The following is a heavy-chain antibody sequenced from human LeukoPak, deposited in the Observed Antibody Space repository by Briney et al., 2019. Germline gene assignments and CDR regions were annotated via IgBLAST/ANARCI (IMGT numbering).Heavy chain of an antibody. CDR1: GGSINSYY. D-gene: IGHD3-22*01. CDR3: ARGMTKGYYYDTSGYYVK. Sequence: NTSETLSLTCTVSGGSINSYYWGWIRQPPGKRLEWIGYIYYSGSTNYNPSLKSRVTISLDTSKNQFSLNLRSVTAADTAVYYCARGMTKGYYYDTSGYYVKWGQGTLVTVSS. CDR2: IYYSGST. V-gene: IGHV4-59*01. J-gene: IGHJ4*02.